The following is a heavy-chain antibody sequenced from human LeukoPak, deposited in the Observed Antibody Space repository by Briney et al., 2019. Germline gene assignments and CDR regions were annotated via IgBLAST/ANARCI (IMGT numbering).Heavy chain of an antibody. CDR2: INHSGST. CDR1: GGSFSGYY. V-gene: IGHV4-34*01. D-gene: IGHD6-19*01. Sequence: PSETLSLTCAVYGGSFSGYYWSWIRQPPGKGLEWLGEINHSGSTNYNPSLKSRVTISVDTSKNQFSLKLSSVTAADTAVYYCARGIGYSSGWYWFDYWGQGTLVTVSS. J-gene: IGHJ4*02. CDR3: ARGIGYSSGWYWFDY.